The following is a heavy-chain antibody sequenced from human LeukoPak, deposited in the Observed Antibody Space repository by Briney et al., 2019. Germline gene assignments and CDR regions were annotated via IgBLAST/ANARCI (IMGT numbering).Heavy chain of an antibody. D-gene: IGHD6-13*01. CDR2: ISSSSSSYI. V-gene: IGHV3-21*01. Sequence: PGGSLRLSCAASGFTFSSYSMNWVRQAPGKGLEWVSSISSSSSSYIYYADSVKGRFTISRDNAKNSLYLQMNSLRAEDTAVYYCARDTRTGYSSSWYGGGFDYWGQGTLVTVSS. CDR1: GFTFSSYS. J-gene: IGHJ4*02. CDR3: ARDTRTGYSSSWYGGGFDY.